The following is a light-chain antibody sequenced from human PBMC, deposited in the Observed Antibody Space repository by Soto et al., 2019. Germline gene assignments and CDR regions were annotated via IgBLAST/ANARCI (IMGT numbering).Light chain of an antibody. J-gene: IGKJ1*01. CDR3: QQYNGYSWT. CDR2: DAS. Sequence: DIQMTQSPSTLSASVGDRVTITCRASQSISTWLAWYQHQPGKAPKLLIYDASSLKSGVPSRFIGSGSGTEFTLTISSLQPDDFATYYCQQYNGYSWTFGQGTKVDIK. V-gene: IGKV1-5*01. CDR1: QSISTW.